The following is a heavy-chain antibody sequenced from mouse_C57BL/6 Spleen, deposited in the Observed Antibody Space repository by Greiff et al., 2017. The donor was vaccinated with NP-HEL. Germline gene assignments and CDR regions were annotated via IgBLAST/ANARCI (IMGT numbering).Heavy chain of an antibody. D-gene: IGHD2-4*01. V-gene: IGHV1-26*01. J-gene: IGHJ2*01. Sequence: EVQLQQSGPELVKPGASVKISCKASGYTFTDYYMNWVKQSHGKSLEWIGDINPNNGGTSYNQKFKGKATLTVDKSSSTAYMELRSLTSEDSAVYYCARVDVGLRRAYFDYWGQGTTLTVSS. CDR1: GYTFTDYY. CDR3: ARVDVGLRRAYFDY. CDR2: INPNNGGT.